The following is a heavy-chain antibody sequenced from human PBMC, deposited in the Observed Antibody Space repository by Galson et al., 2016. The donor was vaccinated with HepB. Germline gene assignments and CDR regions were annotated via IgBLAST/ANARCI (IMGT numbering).Heavy chain of an antibody. D-gene: IGHD1-1*01. CDR2: ISTSSSYM. Sequence: SLRLSCAASGFTFSSYSMNWVRQAPGKGLEWVSSISTSSSYMYYADSVKGRFTISRDNAKNSLYLQMNCLRAEDTAVYYCARDRGDDNNYVNYFDSWGQGTLVTVSS. CDR3: ARDRGDDNNYVNYFDS. CDR1: GFTFSSYS. V-gene: IGHV3-21*01. J-gene: IGHJ4*02.